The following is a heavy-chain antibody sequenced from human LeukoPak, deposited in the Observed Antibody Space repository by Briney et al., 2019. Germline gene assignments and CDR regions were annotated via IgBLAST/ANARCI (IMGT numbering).Heavy chain of an antibody. CDR3: ASMYSGTYLNDY. D-gene: IGHD1-26*01. V-gene: IGHV4-34*01. Sequence: SETLSLTCAVYGGSFSGYYWSWIRQPPGKGLEWIGSIYHTGSTYYNPSLKRRVTISVDTSKNQFSLKLSSVTAADTTVYYCASMYSGTYLNDYWGQGILVTVSS. CDR1: GGSFSGYY. J-gene: IGHJ4*02. CDR2: IYHTGST.